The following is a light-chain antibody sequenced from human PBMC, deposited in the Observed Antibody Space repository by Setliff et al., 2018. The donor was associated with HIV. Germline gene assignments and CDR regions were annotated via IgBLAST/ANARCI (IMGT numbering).Light chain of an antibody. V-gene: IGKV4-1*01. CDR1: QSIFYDANNQNY. CDR2: WAS. Sequence: DIVMTQSPDSLAVSLGERATINCKSSQSIFYDANNQNYLAWYQQKPGQPPKLLIDWASTRESGVPDRFSGSGSGTDFTLTISSLQAEDVAVYFCQQYYSTPRFGPGTKVDIK. J-gene: IGKJ3*01. CDR3: QQYYSTPR.